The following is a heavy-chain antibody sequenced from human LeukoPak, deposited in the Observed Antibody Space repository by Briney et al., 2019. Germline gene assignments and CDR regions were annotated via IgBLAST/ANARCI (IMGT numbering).Heavy chain of an antibody. CDR3: ASQNEEGLTLVRVDY. CDR1: GFTLSDFA. Sequence: GGSLRLSCAASGFTLSDFAMSWVRQAPGKGLEWVSTLSSSGGTAYYANSAKGRFTISRDTSQNTVFLQMISLRVEDTAVYYCASQNEEGLTLVRVDYWGQGTLVTVSS. D-gene: IGHD3-10*01. V-gene: IGHV3-23*01. J-gene: IGHJ4*02. CDR2: LSSSGGTA.